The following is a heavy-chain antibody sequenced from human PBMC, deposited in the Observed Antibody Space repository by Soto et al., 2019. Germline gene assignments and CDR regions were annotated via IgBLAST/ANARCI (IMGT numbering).Heavy chain of an antibody. CDR2: VSAENGDF. J-gene: IGHJ4*02. V-gene: IGHV1-18*01. Sequence: QVQLVQSSAEAREPGASVQVACKTSGYTFARNDIALVRQAPGQGFEWIGWVSAENGDFNYAQKFQDRVTLTTDTSTTTAYLDLRSLRSDDTAVYYCARGPVFSSGSHFLHWGQGTLVTVSP. D-gene: IGHD3-10*01. CDR1: GYTFARND. CDR3: ARGPVFSSGSHFLH.